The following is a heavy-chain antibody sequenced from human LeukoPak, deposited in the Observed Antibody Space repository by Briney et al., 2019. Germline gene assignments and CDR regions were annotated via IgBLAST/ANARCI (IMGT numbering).Heavy chain of an antibody. CDR1: GGSFSGYY. CDR3: ARHTRYYYDSSGYYRFDY. D-gene: IGHD3-22*01. CDR2: INHSGST. J-gene: IGHJ4*02. V-gene: IGHV4-34*01. Sequence: ASETLSLTCAVYGGSFSGYYWSWIRQPPGKGLEWIGEINHSGSTNYNPSLKSRVTISVDTSKNQFSLKLSSVTAADTAVYYCARHTRYYYDSSGYYRFDYWGQGTLVTVSS.